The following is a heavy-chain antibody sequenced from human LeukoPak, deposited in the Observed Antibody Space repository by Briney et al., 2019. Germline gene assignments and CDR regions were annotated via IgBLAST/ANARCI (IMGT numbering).Heavy chain of an antibody. D-gene: IGHD3-3*01. CDR1: GFTFSSYA. CDR2: ISYDGSNK. J-gene: IGHJ4*02. CDR3: ARDHYDFWSGYSYYFDY. Sequence: GRSLRLSCAASGFTFSSYAMHWVRQAPGKGLELAAVISYDGSNKYYADSVKGRFTISRDNSKNTLYLQMNSLRAEDTAVYYCARDHYDFWSGYSYYFDYWGQGTLATVSS. V-gene: IGHV3-30-3*01.